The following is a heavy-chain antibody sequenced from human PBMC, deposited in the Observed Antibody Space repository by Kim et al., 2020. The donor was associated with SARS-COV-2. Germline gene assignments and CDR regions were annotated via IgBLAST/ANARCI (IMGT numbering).Heavy chain of an antibody. CDR3: ARAGFGEFYYFDY. V-gene: IGHV3-7*01. Sequence: GGSLRLSCAASGFTFSSYWMSWVRQAPGKGLEWVANIKQDGSEKYYVDSVKGRFTISRDNAKNSLYLQMNSLRAEDTAVYYCARAGFGEFYYFDYWGQGTLVTVSS. J-gene: IGHJ4*02. CDR2: IKQDGSEK. CDR1: GFTFSSYW. D-gene: IGHD3-10*01.